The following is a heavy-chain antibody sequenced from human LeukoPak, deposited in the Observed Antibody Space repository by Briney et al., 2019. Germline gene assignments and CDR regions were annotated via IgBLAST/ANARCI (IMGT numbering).Heavy chain of an antibody. D-gene: IGHD3-22*01. J-gene: IGHJ6*03. CDR3: ARAVGYYDSSGYDYYYYYMDV. CDR1: GGTFSSHA. Sequence: ASVKVSCKASGGTFSSHAISWVRQAPGQGLEWMGGIIPIFGTAKYAQKFQGRVTITTDESTSTAYMELSSLRSEDTAVYYCARAVGYYDSSGYDYYYYYMDVWGKGTTVTVSS. V-gene: IGHV1-69*05. CDR2: IIPIFGTA.